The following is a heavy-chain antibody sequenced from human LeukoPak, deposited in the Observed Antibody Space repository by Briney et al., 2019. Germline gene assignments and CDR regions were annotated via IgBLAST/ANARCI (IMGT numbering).Heavy chain of an antibody. CDR2: IYYSGST. CDR3: ARTGMEYDYVWGSYRLFDY. Sequence: KPSETLSLTCTVSGGSISSSSYYWGWIRQPPGKGLEWIGSIYYSGSTYYNPSLKSRVTISVDTSKNQFSLKLSSVTAADTAVYYCARTGMEYDYVWGSYRLFDYWGQGTLVTVSS. CDR1: GGSISSSSYY. D-gene: IGHD3-16*02. V-gene: IGHV4-39*07. J-gene: IGHJ4*02.